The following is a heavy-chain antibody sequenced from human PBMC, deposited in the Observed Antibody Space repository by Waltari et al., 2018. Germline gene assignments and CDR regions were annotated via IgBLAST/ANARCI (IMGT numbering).Heavy chain of an antibody. Sequence: QVQLVQSGSEVKKPGSSVKVSCKASGGTFGSYAVSGVRQAPGQGLEWVGGIKPGLGTTSYAQKFQNRVTLIADDSSSTVYMELSSLKSDDTAVYYCARDRHFSDGGAYYESGLWGRGTLVTVSS. V-gene: IGHV1-69*13. CDR1: GGTFGSYA. D-gene: IGHD2-21*01. J-gene: IGHJ2*01. CDR3: ARDRHFSDGGAYYESGL. CDR2: IKPGLGTT.